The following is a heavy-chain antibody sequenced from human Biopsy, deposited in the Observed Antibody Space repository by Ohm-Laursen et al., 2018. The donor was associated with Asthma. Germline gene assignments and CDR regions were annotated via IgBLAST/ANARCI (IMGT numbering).Heavy chain of an antibody. CDR1: GYIFTSYW. J-gene: IGHJ4*02. CDR3: ARLAYGAGSFFDF. Sequence: GASLRISCKVSGYIFTSYWIGWVRQMPGKGLEWMGIIFPGDSDTIYSPSFQGQVTISADKSISTAYLQWSSLKASDPAIYYCARLAYGAGSFFDFWGQGTLVTVAS. CDR2: IFPGDSDT. D-gene: IGHD3-10*01. V-gene: IGHV5-51*01.